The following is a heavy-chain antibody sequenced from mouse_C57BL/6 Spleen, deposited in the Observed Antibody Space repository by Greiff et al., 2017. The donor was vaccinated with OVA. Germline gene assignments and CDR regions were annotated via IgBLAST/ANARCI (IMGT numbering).Heavy chain of an antibody. Sequence: QVQLKESGAELVRPGASVTLSCKASGYTFTDYEMHWVKQTPVHGLEWIGAIDPETGGSAHNQTFKGKATLTADKYSSTAYMELRSLASEDSAVYYCTRSWDYWGQGTTLTVSS. J-gene: IGHJ2*01. CDR2: IDPETGGS. CDR1: GYTFTDYE. V-gene: IGHV1-15*01. CDR3: TRSWDY. D-gene: IGHD4-1*01.